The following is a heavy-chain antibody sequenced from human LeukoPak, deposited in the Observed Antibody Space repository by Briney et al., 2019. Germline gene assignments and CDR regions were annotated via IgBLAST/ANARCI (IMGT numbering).Heavy chain of an antibody. V-gene: IGHV3-30-3*01. CDR1: GFTFSSYA. CDR2: ISYDGSNK. J-gene: IGHJ6*02. D-gene: IGHD2-2*01. Sequence: PGGSLRLSCAASGFTFSSYAMHWVRQAPGKGLEWVAVISYDGSNKYYADSVEGRFTISRDNSKNTLYLQMNSLRAEDTAVYYCARDRYQLTPYYYYGMDVWGQGTTVTVSS. CDR3: ARDRYQLTPYYYYGMDV.